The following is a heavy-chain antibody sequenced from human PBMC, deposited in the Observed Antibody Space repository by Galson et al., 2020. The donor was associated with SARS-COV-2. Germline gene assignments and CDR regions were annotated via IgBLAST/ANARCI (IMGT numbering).Heavy chain of an antibody. V-gene: IGHV3-43*01. CDR1: GFTFDDYT. J-gene: IGHJ2*01. D-gene: IGHD3-22*01. CDR2: ISWDGGST. CDR3: AKETSNYDSFNWYFDL. Sequence: GGSLRLSCAASGFTFDDYTMHWVRQAPGKGLEWVSLISWDGGSTYYADSVKGRFTISRDNSKNSLYLQMNSLRTEDTALYYCAKETSNYDSFNWYFDLWGRGTLVTVSS.